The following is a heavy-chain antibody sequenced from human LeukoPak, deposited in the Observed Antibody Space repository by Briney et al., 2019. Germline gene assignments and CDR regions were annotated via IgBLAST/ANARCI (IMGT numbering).Heavy chain of an antibody. V-gene: IGHV4-39*01. CDR2: IYYSGST. J-gene: IGHJ4*02. CDR3: ARLAEGYYDSSGYYSIPYNFDY. D-gene: IGHD3-22*01. CDR1: GGSISSSSYY. Sequence: SETLSLTCTVSGGSISSSSYYWGWIRQPPGKGLEWIGSIYYSGSTYYNPSLKSRVTISVDTSKNQFSLKLSSVTAADTAVYYCARLAEGYYDSSGYYSIPYNFDYWGQGTLVTVS.